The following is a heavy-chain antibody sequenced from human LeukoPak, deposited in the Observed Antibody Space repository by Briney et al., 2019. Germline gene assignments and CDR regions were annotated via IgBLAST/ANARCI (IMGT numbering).Heavy chain of an antibody. J-gene: IGHJ4*02. CDR2: FVSTAT. CDR3: ARDTTVASGMQY. CDR1: GGSISTFS. Sequence: SGTLSLTCTVSGGSISTFSWSWVRQTPDKGLEWIGSFVSTATKYNPSLESRVAISVDTSKNQFSLRLNSLTTADTASYYCARDTTVASGMQYWGPGTLVTVSS. D-gene: IGHD6-19*01. V-gene: IGHV4-59*01.